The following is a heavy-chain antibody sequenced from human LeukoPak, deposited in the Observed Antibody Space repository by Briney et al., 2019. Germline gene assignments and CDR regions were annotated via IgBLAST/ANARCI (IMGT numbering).Heavy chain of an antibody. V-gene: IGHV1-2*02. CDR1: GYTFTGYY. D-gene: IGHD6-19*01. J-gene: IGHJ4*02. CDR3: AGDLLAVAGTYY. CDR2: INPNSGGT. Sequence: ASVKVSCKASGYTFTGYYMHWVRQAPGQGLEWMGWINPNSGGTNYAQKFQGRVTMTRDTSISTAYMELSRLRSDDTAVYYCAGDLLAVAGTYYWGQGTLVTVSS.